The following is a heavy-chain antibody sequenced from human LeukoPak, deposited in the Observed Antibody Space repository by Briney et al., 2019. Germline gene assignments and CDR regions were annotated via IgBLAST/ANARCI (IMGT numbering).Heavy chain of an antibody. D-gene: IGHD3-22*01. V-gene: IGHV3-74*01. J-gene: IGHJ4*01. CDR3: ARGPGSSGGAYVGDY. CDR1: GFTFSNHW. CDR2: IDGGGSSI. Sequence: GGSLRLSCAASGFTFSNHWMHWVRQVPGKGLVWVARIDGGGSSISHADFVKGRFSISRGNAKSTLYLQMNSLRAKDTAVYYCARGPGSSGGAYVGDYWGHGTLVTVSS.